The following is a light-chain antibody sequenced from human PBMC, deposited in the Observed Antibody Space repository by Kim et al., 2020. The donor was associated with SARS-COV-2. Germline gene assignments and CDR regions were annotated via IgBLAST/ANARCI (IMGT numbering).Light chain of an antibody. CDR1: QGLSSY. CDR2: AAS. Sequence: AIRMTQSPSSFSASTGDRVTITCRACQGLSSYLAWYQQKPGKAPKLLIYAASTLQSGVPSRFSGSGSGTDFTLTISCLQSEDFATYYCQQYYSYPPTFGPGTKVDIK. CDR3: QQYYSYPPT. J-gene: IGKJ3*01. V-gene: IGKV1-8*01.